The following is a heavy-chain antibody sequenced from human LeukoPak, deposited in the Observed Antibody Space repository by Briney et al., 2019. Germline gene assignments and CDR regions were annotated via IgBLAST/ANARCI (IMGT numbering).Heavy chain of an antibody. J-gene: IGHJ4*02. CDR1: GYTFTSYD. V-gene: IGHV1-8*01. Sequence: ASVKVSCKASGYTFTSYDINWVRQATGQGLEWMGWMNPNSGNTGYAQKFQGRVTMTRNTSISTAYMELSSLRSEDTAVYYCARSYYDFWSGSMGPDYWGQGTLVTVSS. CDR3: ARSYYDFWSGSMGPDY. CDR2: MNPNSGNT. D-gene: IGHD3-3*01.